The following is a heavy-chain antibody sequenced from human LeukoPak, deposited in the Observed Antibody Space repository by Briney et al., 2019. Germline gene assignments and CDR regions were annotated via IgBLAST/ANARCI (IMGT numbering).Heavy chain of an antibody. Sequence: AETLSLTCTVSGGSIISGDYYWSWIRQHPGKGLEWIGYIYYSGSTNYNPSLKSRATISIDTSKNQFSLKLSSVTAADTAVYYCARFRGSGWYYFDYWGQGTPVSVSS. CDR3: ARFRGSGWYYFDY. J-gene: IGHJ4*02. CDR1: GGSIISGDYY. V-gene: IGHV4-61*08. D-gene: IGHD6-19*01. CDR2: IYYSGST.